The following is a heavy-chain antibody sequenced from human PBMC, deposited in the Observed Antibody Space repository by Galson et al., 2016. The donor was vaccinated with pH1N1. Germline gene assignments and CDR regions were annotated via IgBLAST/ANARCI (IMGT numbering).Heavy chain of an antibody. D-gene: IGHD4-17*01. V-gene: IGHV2-5*01. CDR1: GFSLRTSGVG. CDR3: AHSLYGDYVVWFDP. J-gene: IGHJ5*02. CDR2: IYWNDDK. Sequence: PALVKPTQTLTLTCTFSGFSLRTSGVGVGWIRQPPGKALEWLALIYWNDDKRYSPSLKSRLTITKDTSKNQVVLTMTNMDPVDTATYYCAHSLYGDYVVWFDPWCQGTLVTVSS.